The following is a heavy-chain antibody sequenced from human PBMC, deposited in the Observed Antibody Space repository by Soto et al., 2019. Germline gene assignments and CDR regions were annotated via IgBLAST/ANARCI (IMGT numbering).Heavy chain of an antibody. D-gene: IGHD2-15*01. CDR1: GGSISSSSYY. CDR3: ARRIDCSGGSCYGVYHYYYGMDV. J-gene: IGHJ6*02. CDR2: IYYSGST. V-gene: IGHV4-39*01. Sequence: PSETLSLTCTVSGGSISSSSYYWGWIRQPPGKGLEWIGSIYYSGSTYYNPSLKSRVTISVDTSKNQFSLKLSSVTAADTAVYYCARRIDCSGGSCYGVYHYYYGMDVWGQGTTVTVSS.